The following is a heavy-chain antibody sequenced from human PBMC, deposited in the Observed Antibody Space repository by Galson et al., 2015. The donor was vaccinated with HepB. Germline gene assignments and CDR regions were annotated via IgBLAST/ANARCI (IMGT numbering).Heavy chain of an antibody. Sequence: SLRLSCAASGFSFSNYGMDWVRQAPGKGLEWVALISNDGSNKYYADSVKGRFTISRDNSKNTLYLQMDSLSTEDTAVYYCAKDIVARLPDGYWGQGTLVTVSS. D-gene: IGHD5-12*01. J-gene: IGHJ4*02. V-gene: IGHV3-30*18. CDR1: GFSFSNYG. CDR2: ISNDGSNK. CDR3: AKDIVARLPDGY.